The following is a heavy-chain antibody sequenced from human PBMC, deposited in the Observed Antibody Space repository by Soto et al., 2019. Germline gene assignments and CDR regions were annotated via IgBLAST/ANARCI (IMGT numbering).Heavy chain of an antibody. J-gene: IGHJ6*02. Sequence: PSETLSLTCTVSGGSISSGDYYWSWIRKPPGKGLEWIGYIYYSGSTYSNPSLKSRVTISVDTSKNQFSLKLSSVTAADTAVYYCARDRGYYDSSGSGVGMDVWGQGTTVTVSS. CDR2: IYYSGST. V-gene: IGHV4-30-4*01. D-gene: IGHD3-22*01. CDR3: ARDRGYYDSSGSGVGMDV. CDR1: GGSISSGDYY.